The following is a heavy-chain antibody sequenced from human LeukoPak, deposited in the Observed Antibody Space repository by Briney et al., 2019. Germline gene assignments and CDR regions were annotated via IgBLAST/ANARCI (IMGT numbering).Heavy chain of an antibody. CDR1: GYTFSNFG. CDR3: ARDYEIAVRCDCFDP. Sequence: ASVKVSCKAAGYTFSNFGISWVRQAPGQGLEWMGWISGYNGETNYAQKFQGRVTMTTDTSANTAYMEVRSLRSDDTAVYYCARDYEIAVRCDCFDPWGQGTLVIVSS. V-gene: IGHV1-18*01. CDR2: ISGYNGET. J-gene: IGHJ5*02. D-gene: IGHD6-6*01.